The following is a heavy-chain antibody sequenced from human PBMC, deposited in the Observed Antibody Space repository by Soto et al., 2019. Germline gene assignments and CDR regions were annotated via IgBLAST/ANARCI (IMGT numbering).Heavy chain of an antibody. CDR2: INHSGST. Sequence: SETLSLTCAVYGGSFSGYYWSWIRQPPGKGLEWIGEINHSGSTNYNPSLRSRVTISVDTSKNQFSLRLSSVTAADTAVYYCARHREGTLLAYWGQGTLVLVSS. D-gene: IGHD1-26*01. CDR3: ARHREGTLLAY. J-gene: IGHJ1*01. V-gene: IGHV4-34*01. CDR1: GGSFSGYY.